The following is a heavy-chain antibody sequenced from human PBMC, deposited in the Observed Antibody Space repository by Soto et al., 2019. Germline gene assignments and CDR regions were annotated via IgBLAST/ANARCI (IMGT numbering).Heavy chain of an antibody. CDR2: ISSSSSYI. V-gene: IGHV3-21*01. CDR1: GFTFSSYS. Sequence: EVQLVESGGGLVKPGGSLRLSCAASGFTFSSYSMNWVRQAPGKGLEWVSSISSSSSYIYYADSVKGRFTISRDNAKNSPYLENKRLRAEGPGVLFCASYSAGKPPNHWGQGTLVTVSS. J-gene: IGHJ5*02. D-gene: IGHD2-21*01. CDR3: ASYSAGKPPNH.